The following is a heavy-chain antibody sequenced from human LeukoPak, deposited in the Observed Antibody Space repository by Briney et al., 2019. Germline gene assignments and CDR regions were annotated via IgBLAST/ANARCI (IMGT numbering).Heavy chain of an antibody. J-gene: IGHJ4*02. CDR3: ARDLFRGAPDYFDY. CDR1: GFTFNSYP. D-gene: IGHD1-26*01. V-gene: IGHV3-30*04. CDR2: ISFDDKIQ. Sequence: GGSLRLSCVASGFTFNSYPMHWVRQTPGTGLEWVAVISFDDKIQKYADSVKGRFTISRDVSKNTLYLQMNGLRPDDTAVYYCARDLFRGAPDYFDYWGRGTLVTVSS.